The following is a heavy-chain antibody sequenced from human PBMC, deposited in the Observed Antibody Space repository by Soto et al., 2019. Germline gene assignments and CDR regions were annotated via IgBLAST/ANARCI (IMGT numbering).Heavy chain of an antibody. J-gene: IGHJ4*02. CDR3: ARMRKSPYIAADY. CDR1: GGSISSGDYY. D-gene: IGHD6-13*01. CDR2: IYYSGST. V-gene: IGHV4-30-4*01. Sequence: PSETLSLTCTVSGGSISSGDYYWSWIRQPPGKGLERIGYIYYSGSTYYNPSLKSRVTISVDTSKNQFSLKLSSVTAADTAVYYCARMRKSPYIAADYWGQGTLVTVSS.